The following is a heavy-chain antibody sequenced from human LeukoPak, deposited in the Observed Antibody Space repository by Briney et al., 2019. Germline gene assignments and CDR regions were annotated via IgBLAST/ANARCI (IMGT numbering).Heavy chain of an antibody. CDR2: TYYRSKWYN. J-gene: IGHJ5*02. D-gene: IGHD6-13*01. CDR1: GDSVSSNSAA. CDR3: ARDPGLAAAGFSHWFDP. V-gene: IGHV6-1*01. Sequence: SRTLSLTFAISGDSVSSNSAAWNWVRQSPSRGLEWLGRTYYRSKWYNDYAGSVKSRITINPDTSKNQFSLQLNSVTPEDTAVYYCARDPGLAAAGFSHWFDPWGQGTLVTVSS.